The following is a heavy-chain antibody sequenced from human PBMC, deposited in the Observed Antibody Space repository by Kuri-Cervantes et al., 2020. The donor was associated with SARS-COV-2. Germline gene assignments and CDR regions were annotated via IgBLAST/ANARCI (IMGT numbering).Heavy chain of an antibody. Sequence: GESLKISCEASGFIFSDYAIDWVRQAPGEGLEWVAIISYDGRNTKFADSVKGRFTISRDNSKNVVYLQMNSLRIEDTAEYFCARGFSGYSYGDAFDIWGQGTMVTVSS. CDR3: ARGFSGYSYGDAFDI. CDR2: ISYDGRNT. V-gene: IGHV3-30*14. J-gene: IGHJ3*02. D-gene: IGHD5-18*01. CDR1: GFIFSDYA.